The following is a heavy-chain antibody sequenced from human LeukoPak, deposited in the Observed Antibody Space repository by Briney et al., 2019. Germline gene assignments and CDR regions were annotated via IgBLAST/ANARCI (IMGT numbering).Heavy chain of an antibody. V-gene: IGHV3-30*18. CDR1: GFTFSNYA. J-gene: IGHJ4*02. CDR2: ISDDGSNK. Sequence: PGRSPRLSCAASGFTFSNYAMHWVRQAPGKGLEWVAVISDDGSNKYYGDSVKGRFTISRDNSKNTVYLQMNSLRAEDTAVYYCAKDRYSSGWYSDFDYWGQGTLVTVSS. CDR3: AKDRYSSGWYSDFDY. D-gene: IGHD6-19*01.